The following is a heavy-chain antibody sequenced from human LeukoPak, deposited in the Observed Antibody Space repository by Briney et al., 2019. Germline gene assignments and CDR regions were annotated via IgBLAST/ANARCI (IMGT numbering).Heavy chain of an antibody. J-gene: IGHJ4*02. CDR1: GGAFSSYV. V-gene: IGHV1-69*13. Sequence: ASVKVSCEPSGGAFSSYVVSWLRQAPGQGLEWMGGITPIFNRANYAQKFRGRVSITADESTSTAYMELSSLRSEDTAIYFCARDIGRGSYYFEIWGQGTRVTVSS. CDR2: ITPIFNRA. D-gene: IGHD3-16*01. CDR3: ARDIGRGSYYFEI.